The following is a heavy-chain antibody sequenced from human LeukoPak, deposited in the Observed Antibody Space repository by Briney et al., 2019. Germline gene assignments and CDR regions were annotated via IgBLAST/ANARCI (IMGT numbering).Heavy chain of an antibody. Sequence: SETLSLTCAVYGGSFSGYYWSWIRQPPGKGLEWIGEINHSGSTNYNPSLKSRVTISVDTSKNQFSLKLSSVTAADTAVYYCARPYSSSWYIVDYWGQEALVTVSS. D-gene: IGHD6-13*01. CDR1: GGSFSGYY. J-gene: IGHJ4*02. V-gene: IGHV4-34*01. CDR3: ARPYSSSWYIVDY. CDR2: INHSGST.